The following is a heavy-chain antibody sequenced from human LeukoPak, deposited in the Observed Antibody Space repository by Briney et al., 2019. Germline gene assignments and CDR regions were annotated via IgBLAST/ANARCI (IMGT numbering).Heavy chain of an antibody. CDR1: GFTFSSYS. CDR3: ARDLIGGCSSTSCYAYYYYGMDV. V-gene: IGHV3-21*01. Sequence: GGSLRLSCAASGFTFSSYSMNWVRQAPGKGLEWVSSISSSSSYIYYADSVKGRFTISRDNAKNSLYLQMHSLRAEDTAVYYCARDLIGGCSSTSCYAYYYYGMDVWGQGTTVTVSS. J-gene: IGHJ6*02. CDR2: ISSSSSYI. D-gene: IGHD2-2*01.